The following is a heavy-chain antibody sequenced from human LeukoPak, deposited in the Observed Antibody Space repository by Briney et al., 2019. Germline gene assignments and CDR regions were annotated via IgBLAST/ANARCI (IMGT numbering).Heavy chain of an antibody. CDR2: IYYSGST. D-gene: IGHD3-22*01. V-gene: IGHV4-59*01. J-gene: IGHJ3*02. Sequence: KPSETLSLTCTVSGGSISSYYWSWIRQPPGKGLEWIGYIYYSGSTNYNPSLKSRVTISVDTSKNQFSLKLSSVTAADTAVYYCARVEISPPHDYYDSSGDAFDIWGQGTMVTVSS. CDR3: ARVEISPPHDYYDSSGDAFDI. CDR1: GGSISSYY.